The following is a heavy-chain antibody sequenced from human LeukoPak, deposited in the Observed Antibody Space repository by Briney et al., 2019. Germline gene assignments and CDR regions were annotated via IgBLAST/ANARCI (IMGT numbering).Heavy chain of an antibody. CDR2: IRAAGTST. Sequence: GGSLRLSCAASGFTFSSYAMSWVRQAPGKGLEWVSAIRAAGTSTYYADSVRGRFTISRDNSKNTLYLQMDSLRAEDTAVCFCAKDRRYNWNDGNAFDIWGQGTMVTVSS. CDR1: GFTFSSYA. D-gene: IGHD1-20*01. J-gene: IGHJ3*02. CDR3: AKDRRYNWNDGNAFDI. V-gene: IGHV3-23*01.